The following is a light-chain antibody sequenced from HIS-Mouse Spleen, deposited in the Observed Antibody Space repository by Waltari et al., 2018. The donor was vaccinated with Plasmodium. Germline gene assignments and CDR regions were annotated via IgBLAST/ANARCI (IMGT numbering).Light chain of an antibody. V-gene: IGLV3-21*03. CDR3: QVWDSSSDHVV. CDR1: NIGRKS. CDR2: DDS. Sequence: SYVLTQPPSVAVAPGKTAGITCGGNNIGRKSVPWYQQKPGQAPVLVVYDDSDRPSGIPERFSGSNSGNTATLTISRVEAGDEADYYCQVWDSSSDHVVFGGGTKLTVL. J-gene: IGLJ2*01.